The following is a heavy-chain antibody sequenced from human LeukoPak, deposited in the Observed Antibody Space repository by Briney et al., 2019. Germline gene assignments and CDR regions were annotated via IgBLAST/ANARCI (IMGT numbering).Heavy chain of an antibody. D-gene: IGHD6-19*01. V-gene: IGHV4-39*07. CDR1: GGSISSSSYY. Sequence: TLSLTCTVSGGSISSSSYYWGWIRQPPGKGLEWIGSIYYSGSTYYNPSLKSRVTISVDTSKNQFSLKLSSVTAADTAVYYCARGRYSSGWSIDYWGQGTLVTVSS. CDR3: ARGRYSSGWSIDY. J-gene: IGHJ4*02. CDR2: IYYSGST.